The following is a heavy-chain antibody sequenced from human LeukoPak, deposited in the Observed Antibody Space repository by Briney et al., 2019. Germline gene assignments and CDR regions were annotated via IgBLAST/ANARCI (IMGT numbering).Heavy chain of an antibody. J-gene: IGHJ4*02. CDR3: ARDGVTYCGGDCYLDY. D-gene: IGHD2-21*02. CDR2: LYDDGTT. CDR1: GFTVSSHF. Sequence: GGSLRLSCAASGFTVSSHFMSWVRQAPGKGLEWVSVLYDDGTTKYADSVKGRFTIFRDNAKNSLYLQMNSLRDEDTAVYYCARDGVTYCGGDCYLDYWGQGTLVTVSS. V-gene: IGHV3-53*01.